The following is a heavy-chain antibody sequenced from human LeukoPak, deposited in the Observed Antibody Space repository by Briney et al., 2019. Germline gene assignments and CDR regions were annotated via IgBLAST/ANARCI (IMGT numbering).Heavy chain of an antibody. CDR1: GFTFSSYS. D-gene: IGHD2-2*01. CDR2: ISSSSSTI. CDR3: DLHCSSSSCYLYGMDV. Sequence: PGRSLRLSCAASGFTFSSYSMNWVRQAPGKGLEWVSYISSSSSTIYYADSVKGRSTISRDNAKNSLYLQMNSLRAEDTAVYYCDLHCSSSSCYLYGMDVWGQGTTVTVSS. V-gene: IGHV3-48*04. J-gene: IGHJ6*02.